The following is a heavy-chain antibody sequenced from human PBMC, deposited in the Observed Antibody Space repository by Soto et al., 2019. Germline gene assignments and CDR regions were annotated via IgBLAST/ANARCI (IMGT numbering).Heavy chain of an antibody. V-gene: IGHV4-34*01. CDR3: ARLAWGSPPYYYYYYMDV. J-gene: IGHJ6*03. CDR1: GGSFSGYY. CDR2: INHSGST. Sequence: SETLSLTCAVYGGSFSGYYWSWIRQPPGKGLEWIGEINHSGSTNYNPSLKSRVTISVDTSKNQFSLKLSSVTAADTAVYYCARLAWGSPPYYYYYYMDVWGKGTTVTASS. D-gene: IGHD7-27*01.